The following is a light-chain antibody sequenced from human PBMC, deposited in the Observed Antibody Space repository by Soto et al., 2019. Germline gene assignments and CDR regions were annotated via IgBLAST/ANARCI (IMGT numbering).Light chain of an antibody. CDR1: QSVLYSSNNKNY. V-gene: IGKV4-1*01. CDR3: QQYESTPPT. J-gene: IGKJ2*01. Sequence: DIVMTQSPDSLAVSLGERATINCKSSQSVLYSSNNKNYLAWYQQRPGQPPKLLIYWASTRESGVPDRFSSRRSETDFTLTITSLQAEDVAVYYCQQYESTPPTFGQGTKLEIK. CDR2: WAS.